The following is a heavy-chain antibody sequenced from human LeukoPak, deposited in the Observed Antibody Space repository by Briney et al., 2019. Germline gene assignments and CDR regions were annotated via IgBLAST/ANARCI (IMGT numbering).Heavy chain of an antibody. Sequence: PGGSLRLSCAASGFTFSYYSMSWVRQAPGKGLEWVSIIYSGGNTYYADSVRGRFTISRDISKDTLYLQMNSLRVEDTAVYYCARGIVGATDFFDYWGQGTLVTVSS. CDR3: ARGIVGATDFFDY. CDR2: IYSGGNT. V-gene: IGHV3-53*01. J-gene: IGHJ4*02. CDR1: GFTFSYYS. D-gene: IGHD1-26*01.